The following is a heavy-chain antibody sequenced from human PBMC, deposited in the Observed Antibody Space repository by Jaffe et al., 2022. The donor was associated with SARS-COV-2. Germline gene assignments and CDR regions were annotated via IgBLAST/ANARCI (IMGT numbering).Heavy chain of an antibody. J-gene: IGHJ4*02. D-gene: IGHD6-19*01. CDR3: AKALGSGWLNSYYFDY. CDR1: GFTFSSYA. CDR2: ISGSGGST. Sequence: EVQLLESGGGLVQPGGSLRLSCAASGFTFSSYAMSWVRQAPGKGLEWVSAISGSGGSTYYADSVKGRFTISRDNSKNTLYLQMNSLRAEDTAVYYCAKALGSGWLNSYYFDYWGQGTLVTVSS. V-gene: IGHV3-23*01.